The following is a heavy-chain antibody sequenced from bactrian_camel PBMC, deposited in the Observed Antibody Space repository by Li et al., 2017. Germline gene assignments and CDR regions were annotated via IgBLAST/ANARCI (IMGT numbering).Heavy chain of an antibody. CDR1: GYTSSSYC. J-gene: IGHJ6*01. D-gene: IGHD5*01. Sequence: HVQLVESGGGSVQAGGSLRLSCAASGYTSSSYCMGWFRQVPGKKREAVAAIYSGGGVGYYADSVKCRFTISQDNAKTTLSLNMNSLKPEDTAVYYCVRDYSWLDFGYWGQGTQVTVS. CDR2: IYSGGGVG. V-gene: IGHV3S6*01. CDR3: VRDYSWLDFGY.